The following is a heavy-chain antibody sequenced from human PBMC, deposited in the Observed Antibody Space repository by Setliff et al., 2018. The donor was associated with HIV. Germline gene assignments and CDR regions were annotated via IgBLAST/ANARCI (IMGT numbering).Heavy chain of an antibody. J-gene: IGHJ3*02. CDR2: IHTRGST. CDR1: GGSISSGSHY. D-gene: IGHD3-22*01. Sequence: PSETLSLTCTVSGGSISSGSHYWSWIRQPAGKGLEWIGRIHTRGSTDYNPSLKSRVTISVDTSKNQFSLKLSSVTAADTAVYYCARLYYHYDSTNDAFDIWGQGTMVTVSS. CDR3: ARLYYHYDSTNDAFDI. V-gene: IGHV4-61*02.